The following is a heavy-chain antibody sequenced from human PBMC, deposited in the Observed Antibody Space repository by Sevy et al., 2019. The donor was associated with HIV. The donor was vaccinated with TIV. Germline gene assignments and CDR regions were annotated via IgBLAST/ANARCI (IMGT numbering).Heavy chain of an antibody. Sequence: GGSLRLSCAASGFTFSSYEMNWVRQAPGKGLEWVSYISNSGTTIYYSDSVKGRFTISRGNARNSLSLQMNSLRAEDTALDYCARDLPPSATTVTHFDCWGQGTLVTVSS. CDR2: ISNSGTTI. CDR3: ARDLPPSATTVTHFDC. V-gene: IGHV3-48*03. CDR1: GFTFSSYE. J-gene: IGHJ4*02. D-gene: IGHD4-17*01.